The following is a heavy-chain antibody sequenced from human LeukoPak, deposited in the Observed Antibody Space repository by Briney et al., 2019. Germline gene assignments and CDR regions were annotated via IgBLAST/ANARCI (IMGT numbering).Heavy chain of an antibody. CDR3: ARGLTIFGVVIVGY. CDR1: GYTFTGYY. V-gene: IGHV1-2*06. CDR2: INPNSGGT. D-gene: IGHD3-3*01. J-gene: IGHJ4*02. Sequence: ASVKVSCKASGYTFTGYYMHWVRQAPGQGLEWMARINPNSGGTNYAQKFQGRVTMTRDTSISTAYMELSRLRSDDTAVYYCARGLTIFGVVIVGYWGQGTLVTVSS.